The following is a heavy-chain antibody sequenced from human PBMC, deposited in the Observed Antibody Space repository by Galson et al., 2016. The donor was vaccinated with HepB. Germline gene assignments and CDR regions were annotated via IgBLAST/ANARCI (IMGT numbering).Heavy chain of an antibody. CDR1: GLPVSNDY. Sequence: SLRLSCAAYGLPVSNDYMSWVRQAPGKGLKWVSVSYGDGRTYYAESVKGRFTISRDNSKNTLYLQMNSLSAEDTAVYYCATSRALDYWGQGTLVTVSS. CDR2: SYGDGRT. J-gene: IGHJ4*02. CDR3: ATSRALDY. V-gene: IGHV3-53*05.